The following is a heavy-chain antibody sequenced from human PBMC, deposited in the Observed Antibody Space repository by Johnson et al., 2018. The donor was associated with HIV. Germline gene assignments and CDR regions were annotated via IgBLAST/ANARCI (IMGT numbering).Heavy chain of an antibody. CDR1: GFTFRNYA. Sequence: QVQLVESGGGVVQPGRSLRLSCAASGFTFRNYAIHWVRQAPGQGLEWVAVMSSDGSTEYYADSVKGRFTISRDNSENTLYLQMNSLRIEDTAVYYCTTPRCGADCTKAHAFDIWGQGTMVTVSS. J-gene: IGHJ3*02. CDR3: TTPRCGADCTKAHAFDI. CDR2: MSSDGSTE. D-gene: IGHD2-21*02. V-gene: IGHV3-30-3*01.